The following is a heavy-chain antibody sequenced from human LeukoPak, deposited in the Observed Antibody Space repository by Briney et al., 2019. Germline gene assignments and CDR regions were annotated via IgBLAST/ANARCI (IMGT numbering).Heavy chain of an antibody. D-gene: IGHD6-19*01. CDR3: ARDQFRRAVAGTKGGLDY. V-gene: IGHV1-3*01. CDR2: INAGNGNT. J-gene: IGHJ4*02. CDR1: GYTFTSYA. Sequence: ASVKVSCKASGYTFTSYAMHWVRQAPGQRLEWMGWINAGNGNTKYSQKFQGRVTITRDTSASTAYMELSSLRSEDTAVYYCARDQFRRAVAGTKGGLDYWGQGTLVTVSS.